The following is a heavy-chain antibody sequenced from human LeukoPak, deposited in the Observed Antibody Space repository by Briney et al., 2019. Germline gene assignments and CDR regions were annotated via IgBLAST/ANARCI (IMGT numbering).Heavy chain of an antibody. CDR1: GGSISSSSYY. CDR3: ARESCSGGSCWYYYYYYYMDV. J-gene: IGHJ6*03. V-gene: IGHV4-39*07. D-gene: IGHD2-15*01. Sequence: PSETLSLTCTVSGGSISSSSYYWGWIRQPPGKGLEWIGSIYYSGRTYYNPSLKSRVTISVDTSKNQFSLKLSSVTAADTAVYYCARESCSGGSCWYYYYYYYMDVWGKGTTVTVSS. CDR2: IYYSGRT.